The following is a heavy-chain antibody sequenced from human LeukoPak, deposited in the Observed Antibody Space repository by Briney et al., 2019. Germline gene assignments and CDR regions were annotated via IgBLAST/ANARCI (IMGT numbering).Heavy chain of an antibody. CDR1: EFTFSSYS. J-gene: IGHJ4*02. D-gene: IGHD3-10*01. Sequence: GGSLCLTCAASEFTFSSYSFNWIRQPPGGGLEWVSSISSGSTYTYYSDSVKGRFTVSRDNAKNSLFLQMNNLRTEDTAVYYCARGPFYYEADGSDEYWGQGTLVTVSS. CDR2: ISSGSTYT. V-gene: IGHV3-21*01. CDR3: ARGPFYYEADGSDEY.